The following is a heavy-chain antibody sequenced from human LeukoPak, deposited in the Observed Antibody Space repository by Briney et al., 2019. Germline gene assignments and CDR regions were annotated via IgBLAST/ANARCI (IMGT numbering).Heavy chain of an antibody. CDR2: ISSSSRYI. D-gene: IGHD3-10*01. CDR3: ARDFSHCYASGNFDY. V-gene: IGHV3-21*01. CDR1: GFTFSSYS. J-gene: IGHJ4*02. Sequence: GGSLRLSCAASGFTFSSYSMNWVRQAPGKGLEWVSSISSSSRYIYYADSVKGRFTISRDNAKSSLYLQMNSLRAEDTAVYYCARDFSHCYASGNFDYWGQGTLVTVSS.